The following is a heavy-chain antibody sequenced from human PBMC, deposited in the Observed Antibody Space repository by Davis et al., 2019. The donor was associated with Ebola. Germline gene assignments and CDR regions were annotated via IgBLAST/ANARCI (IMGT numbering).Heavy chain of an antibody. J-gene: IGHJ6*02. CDR1: GFTFNSYS. D-gene: IGHD3-10*01. CDR3: AREKLLWFGELLSSYYYGMDV. CDR2: ISYDGSNK. Sequence: GESLKISCAASGFTFNSYSMHWVRQAPGKGLEWVAVISYDGSNKYYADSVKGRFTISRDNSKNTLYLQMNSLRAEDTAVYYCAREKLLWFGELLSSYYYGMDVWGQGTTVTVSS. V-gene: IGHV3-30*03.